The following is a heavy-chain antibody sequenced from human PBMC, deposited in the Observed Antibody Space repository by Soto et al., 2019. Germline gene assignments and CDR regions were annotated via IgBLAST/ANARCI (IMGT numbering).Heavy chain of an antibody. CDR2: INSVNDHT. V-gene: IGHV1-3*01. Sequence: ASVKVSCKASGYSFSTHAMPWVRQAPGQGLEWVGWINSVNDHTIYSEKFQGRVTITSDTSATTAYMELSSLTSEDTAIYYCARNILGGTTDYWGQGTLVTVSS. D-gene: IGHD1-7*01. J-gene: IGHJ4*02. CDR3: ARNILGGTTDY. CDR1: GYSFSTHA.